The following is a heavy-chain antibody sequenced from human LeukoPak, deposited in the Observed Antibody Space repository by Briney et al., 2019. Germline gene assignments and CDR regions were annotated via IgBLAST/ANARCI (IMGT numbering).Heavy chain of an antibody. Sequence: GGSLRLSCAASGFTFSNAWMSWVRQAPGKGLEWVSGITGTGDTTFYADSVKGRLTTSRDNAKNTLYLQMNSLRAEDTAVYYCARETSTSGAFDIWGQGTMVTVSS. J-gene: IGHJ3*02. V-gene: IGHV3-74*01. CDR3: ARETSTSGAFDI. CDR1: GFTFSNAW. D-gene: IGHD3-16*01. CDR2: ITGTGDTT.